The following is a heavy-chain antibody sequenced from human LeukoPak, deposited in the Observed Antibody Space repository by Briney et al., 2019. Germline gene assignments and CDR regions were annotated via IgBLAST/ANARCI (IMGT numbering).Heavy chain of an antibody. V-gene: IGHV1-8*03. CDR2: MNPNSGNT. CDR3: ARGRTYYYDSSGHSNWFDP. D-gene: IGHD3-22*01. J-gene: IGHJ5*02. CDR1: GYTFTSYD. Sequence: ASVKVSCKASGYTFTSYDINWVRQATGQGLEWMGWMNPNSGNTGYAQKFQGRVTITRNTSISTAYMELSSLRSEDTAVYYCARGRTYYYDSSGHSNWFDPWGQGTLVTVPS.